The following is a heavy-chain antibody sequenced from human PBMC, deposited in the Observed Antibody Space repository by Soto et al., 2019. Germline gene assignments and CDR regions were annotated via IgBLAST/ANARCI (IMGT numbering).Heavy chain of an antibody. V-gene: IGHV1-69*09. J-gene: IGHJ4*01. D-gene: IGHD2-2*01. CDR2: INPLSGIS. Sequence: QVQLVQSGAEVKKPESSVKVSCKTSGGTFVRHVISWVRQAPVQGPEWMGKINPLSGISNYAQKFQDRVTFTADTDSSTAYMELSSLRSDDTAVYYCAPPACAATWCSPSHNLDHWGHGTLVTVSS. CDR1: GGTFVRHV. CDR3: APPACAATWCSPSHNLDH.